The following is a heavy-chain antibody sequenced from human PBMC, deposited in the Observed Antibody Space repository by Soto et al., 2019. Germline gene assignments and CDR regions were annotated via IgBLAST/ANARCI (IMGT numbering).Heavy chain of an antibody. CDR2: ISYDGSNK. D-gene: IGHD3-22*01. CDR3: ASETRPSMIVVVTGHFDY. CDR1: GFTFSSYA. J-gene: IGHJ4*02. V-gene: IGHV3-30-3*01. Sequence: AGGSLRLSCAASGFTFSSYAMHWVRQAPGKGLEWVAVISYDGSNKYYADSVKGRFTISRDNSKNTLYLQMNSLRAEDTAVYYCASETRPSMIVVVTGHFDYWGQGTLVTVSS.